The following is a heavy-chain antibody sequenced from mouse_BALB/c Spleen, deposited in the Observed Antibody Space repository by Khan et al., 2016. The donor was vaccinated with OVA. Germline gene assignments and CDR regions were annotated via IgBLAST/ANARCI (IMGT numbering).Heavy chain of an antibody. J-gene: IGHJ3*01. Sequence: EVELVESGGGLVKPGGSLKLSCAASGFTFSDYYMYWVRQTPEKRLEWVATISDGGSSTCYPDSVKGRFTISRDNAKNTLYLQMSSLKSVDTPIYYCARACYGGFAYWCQVTLFTVSA. CDR2: ISDGGSST. V-gene: IGHV5-4*02. CDR1: GFTFSDYY. D-gene: IGHD1-1*02. CDR3: ARACYGGFAY.